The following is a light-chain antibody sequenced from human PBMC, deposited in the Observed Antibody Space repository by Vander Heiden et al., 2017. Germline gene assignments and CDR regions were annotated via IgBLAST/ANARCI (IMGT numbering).Light chain of an antibody. J-gene: IGKJ2*01. CDR2: GAS. V-gene: IGKV3-15*01. Sequence: EIVMTQSPATLSVSPGERATRICRASQSVSSNLAWYQQKPVHAPRLLIYGASTRATGIPARFSGSGYGTEFTLTISSRQSEDFAVYYCQQYNNWPPYTFGQGTKLEIK. CDR1: QSVSSN. CDR3: QQYNNWPPYT.